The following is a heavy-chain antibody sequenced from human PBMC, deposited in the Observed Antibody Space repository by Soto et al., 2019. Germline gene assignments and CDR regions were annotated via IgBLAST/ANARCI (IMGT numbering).Heavy chain of an antibody. CDR3: ARGQDDYGDSDVWFDP. V-gene: IGHV3-23*01. CDR2: ISGGGDST. CDR1: GFGFSSYG. J-gene: IGHJ5*02. D-gene: IGHD4-17*01. Sequence: EEQLLESGGGLVQPGGSLRLSCAASGFGFSSYGMSWVRQAPGKGLEWVSGISGGGDSTYYADSVKGRFTISRDKSKNTLYLQMNSLRAEDTAVYYCARGQDDYGDSDVWFDPWGQGTLVSVSS.